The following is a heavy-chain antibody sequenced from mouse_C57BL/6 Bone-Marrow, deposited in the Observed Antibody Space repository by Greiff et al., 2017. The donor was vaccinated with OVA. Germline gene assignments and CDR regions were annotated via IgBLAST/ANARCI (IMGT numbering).Heavy chain of an antibody. J-gene: IGHJ3*01. CDR2: INPSNGGT. D-gene: IGHD2-2*01. Sequence: QVQLQQPGTDLVKPGASVKLSCKASGYTFTSYWMHWVKQRPGQGLEWIGNINPSNGGTNYNEKFKGKATLTVDKSSSTAYMQLSSLTSEDSAVYYCARGERGYPWFAYWGQGTLVTVSA. CDR1: GYTFTSYW. V-gene: IGHV1-53*01. CDR3: ARGERGYPWFAY.